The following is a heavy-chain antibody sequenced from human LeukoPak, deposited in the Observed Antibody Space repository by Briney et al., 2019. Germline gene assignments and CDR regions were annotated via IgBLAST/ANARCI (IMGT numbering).Heavy chain of an antibody. D-gene: IGHD5-24*01. V-gene: IGHV4-30-2*01. Sequence: PSETLFLTCAVSGGSISSGGYSWSWIRQPPGKGLEWIGYIYHSGSTYYNPSLKSRVTISVDRSKNQFSLKLSSVTAADTAVYYCAREVEMATNFLDYWGQGTLVTVSS. J-gene: IGHJ4*02. CDR1: GGSISSGGYS. CDR2: IYHSGST. CDR3: AREVEMATNFLDY.